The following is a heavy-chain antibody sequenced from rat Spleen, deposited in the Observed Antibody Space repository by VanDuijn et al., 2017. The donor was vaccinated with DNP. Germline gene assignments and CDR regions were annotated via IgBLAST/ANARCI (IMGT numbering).Heavy chain of an antibody. Sequence: EVQLQESGPGLVKPSQSLSLTCSVTGYSITSNFWGWIRKFPGNKLEWMVYINSAGSTNYNPSLKSRISITRDTSKNQFFLQLNSVTTEDTATYYCARWYNYFDYWGQGVMVTVSS. CDR2: INSAGST. CDR1: GYSITSNF. D-gene: IGHD1-5*01. V-gene: IGHV3-3*01. J-gene: IGHJ2*01. CDR3: ARWYNYFDY.